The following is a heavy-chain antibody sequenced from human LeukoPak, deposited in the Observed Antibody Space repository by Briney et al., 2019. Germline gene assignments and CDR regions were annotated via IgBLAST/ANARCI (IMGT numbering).Heavy chain of an antibody. D-gene: IGHD5-18*01. V-gene: IGHV4-39*01. CDR1: GGSISSSSYY. CDR3: ARSTWIQLWYYFDY. J-gene: IGHJ4*02. CDR2: IYYSGST. Sequence: PSETRSLTCTVSGGSISSSSYYWGWIRQPPGKGLEWIGSIYYSGSTYYNPSLKSRVTISVDTSKNQFSLKLSSVTAADTAVYYCARSTWIQLWYYFDYWGQGTLVTVSS.